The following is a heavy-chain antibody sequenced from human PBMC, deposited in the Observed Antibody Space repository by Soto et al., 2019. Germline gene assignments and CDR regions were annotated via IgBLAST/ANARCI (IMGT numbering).Heavy chain of an antibody. D-gene: IGHD6-13*01. Sequence: SETLSLTCTVSGGSISSYYWSWIRQPAGKGLEWIGRIYTSGSNNYHPSLKSRVTMSVDTSKNQFSLKLSSVTAADTAVYYCARDRAYGYSSSLYNWFDPWGQGTLVTVSS. V-gene: IGHV4-4*07. J-gene: IGHJ5*02. CDR2: IYTSGSN. CDR1: GGSISSYY. CDR3: ARDRAYGYSSSLYNWFDP.